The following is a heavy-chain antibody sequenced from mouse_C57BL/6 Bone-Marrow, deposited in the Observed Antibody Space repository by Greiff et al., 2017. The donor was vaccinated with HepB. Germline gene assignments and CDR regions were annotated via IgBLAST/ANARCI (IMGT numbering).Heavy chain of an antibody. CDR3: ASHLLLRFYAMDY. V-gene: IGHV1-81*01. J-gene: IGHJ4*01. CDR1: GYTFTSYG. Sequence: QVQLKESGAELARPGASVKLSCKASGYTFTSYGISGVKQRTGQGLEWIGEIYPRSGNTYYNEKFKGKATLTADKSSSTAYMELRSLTSEDSAVYFCASHLLLRFYAMDYWGQGTSVTVSS. D-gene: IGHD1-1*01. CDR2: IYPRSGNT.